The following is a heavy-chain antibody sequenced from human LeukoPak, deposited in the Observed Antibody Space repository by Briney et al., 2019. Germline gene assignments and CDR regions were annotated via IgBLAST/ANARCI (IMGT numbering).Heavy chain of an antibody. J-gene: IGHJ6*03. Sequence: GASVKVSCKASGYSFTDYYIHWVRQAPGQGLEWMGWINPNSGGTNYAQKFQGRVTMTGDTSISTAYMELSRLRSDDTAVYYCARPSSESNYYMDVWGKGTTVTVSS. CDR1: GYSFTDYY. CDR2: INPNSGGT. D-gene: IGHD6-25*01. V-gene: IGHV1-2*02. CDR3: ARPSSESNYYMDV.